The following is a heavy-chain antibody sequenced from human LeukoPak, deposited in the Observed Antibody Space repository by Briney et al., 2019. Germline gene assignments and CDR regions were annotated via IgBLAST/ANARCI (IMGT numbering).Heavy chain of an antibody. J-gene: IGHJ5*02. CDR2: IKQDGSEK. V-gene: IGHV3-7*01. Sequence: GGSLRLSCAASGFTFSSYWMSLVRQAPGKGLEWVANIKQDGSEKYYVDSVKGRFTISRDNAKNSLYLQMNSLRAEDTAVYYCARYRGYGWFDPWGQGTLVTVSS. CDR1: GFTFSSYW. D-gene: IGHD1-1*01. CDR3: ARYRGYGWFDP.